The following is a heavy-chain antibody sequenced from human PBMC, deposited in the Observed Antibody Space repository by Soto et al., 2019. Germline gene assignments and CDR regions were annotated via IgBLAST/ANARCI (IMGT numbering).Heavy chain of an antibody. V-gene: IGHV1-18*04. CDR3: AIATKYYYDSSGYHH. CDR1: GYTFTSYG. J-gene: IGHJ5*02. D-gene: IGHD3-22*01. CDR2: ISAYNGNT. Sequence: GSSVKVSCKASGYTFTSYGISWVRQAPGQGLEWMGWISAYNGNTNYAQKLQGRVTMTTDTSTSTAYMELRSLRSDDTAVYYCAIATKYYYDSSGYHHWGQGSLVTVSA.